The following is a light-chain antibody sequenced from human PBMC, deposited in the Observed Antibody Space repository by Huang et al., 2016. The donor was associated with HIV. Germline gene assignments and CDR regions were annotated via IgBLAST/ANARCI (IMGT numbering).Light chain of an antibody. Sequence: EIVMTQSPATLSVSPGERATLSCRASQSVSNNLAWYQQKPGQAPRLLIYAASTRATGIPARFSGSGSGTEFSLTISSLESEDFAVYHCQQYDNWPQTFGQGTKVEFK. CDR3: QQYDNWPQT. V-gene: IGKV3-15*01. CDR1: QSVSNN. J-gene: IGKJ1*01. CDR2: AAS.